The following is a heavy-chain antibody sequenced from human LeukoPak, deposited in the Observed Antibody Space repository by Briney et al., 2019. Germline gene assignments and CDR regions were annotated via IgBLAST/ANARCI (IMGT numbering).Heavy chain of an antibody. D-gene: IGHD6-13*01. J-gene: IGHJ4*02. CDR2: IIPILGIA. V-gene: IGHV1-69*04. Sequence: SVKVSCKASGGTFSSYAISWVRQAPGQGLEWMGRIIPILGIANYAQKFQGRVTITADKSTSTAYMELSSLRSEDTAVYYCARDRKGQQLGPYYFDYWGQGTLVTVSS. CDR1: GGTFSSYA. CDR3: ARDRKGQQLGPYYFDY.